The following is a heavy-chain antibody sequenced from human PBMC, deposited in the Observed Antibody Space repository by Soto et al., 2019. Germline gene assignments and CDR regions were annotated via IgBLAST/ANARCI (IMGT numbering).Heavy chain of an antibody. CDR2: IIPILGIA. CDR3: AREKNIVVVPGARGDWFDP. J-gene: IGHJ5*02. V-gene: IGHV1-69*04. D-gene: IGHD2-2*01. CDR1: GGTFSSYT. Sequence: SVKVSCKASGGTFSSYTISWVRQAPGQGLEWMGRIIPILGIANYAQKFQGRVTITADKSTSTDYMELSSLRSEDTAVYYCAREKNIVVVPGARGDWFDPWGQGTLVTVSS.